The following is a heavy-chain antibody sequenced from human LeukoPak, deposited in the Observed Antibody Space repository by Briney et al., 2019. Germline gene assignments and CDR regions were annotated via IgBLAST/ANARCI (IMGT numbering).Heavy chain of an antibody. Sequence: PSETLSLTCTVSGYSISSGYYWGWIRQPPGKGLEWIGSIYHSGSTYYNPSLKSRVTISVDTSKNQFSLRLSSATAADTAVYYCARVVEMATNRFDYWGQGTLVTVSS. V-gene: IGHV4-38-2*02. CDR1: GYSISSGYY. J-gene: IGHJ4*02. CDR3: ARVVEMATNRFDY. CDR2: IYHSGST. D-gene: IGHD5-24*01.